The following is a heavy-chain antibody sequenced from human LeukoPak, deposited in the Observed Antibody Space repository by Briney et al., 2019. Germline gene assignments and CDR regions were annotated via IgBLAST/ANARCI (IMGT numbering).Heavy chain of an antibody. J-gene: IGHJ4*02. Sequence: GGSLRLSCAASGFTFSHYAMHWVRQAPGKGLEWVAVIWFDGTNRYYADSVKGRFTISRDNSKNTLYLQMNSLRAEDTAVYYCAKCYNSGMPGDYWGQGTLVIVSS. CDR1: GFTFSHYA. CDR3: AKCYNSGMPGDY. CDR2: IWFDGTNR. V-gene: IGHV3-33*06. D-gene: IGHD2-2*02.